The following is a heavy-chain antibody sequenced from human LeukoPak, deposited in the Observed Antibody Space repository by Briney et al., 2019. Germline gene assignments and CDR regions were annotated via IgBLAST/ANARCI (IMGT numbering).Heavy chain of an antibody. CDR3: ARVACSDGRCYFDS. D-gene: IGHD2-15*01. J-gene: IGHJ4*03. V-gene: IGHV1-69*04. CDR2: ILPFVGTA. Sequence: SVKVSCKAPGDTLNNYVISWLRQAPGQGLEWMGRILPFVGTATYAQNFQGRVTITADRPTSTANIELSSLTFDDTAVYYCARVACSDGRCYFDSWGQGSLITVSS. CDR1: GDTLNNYV.